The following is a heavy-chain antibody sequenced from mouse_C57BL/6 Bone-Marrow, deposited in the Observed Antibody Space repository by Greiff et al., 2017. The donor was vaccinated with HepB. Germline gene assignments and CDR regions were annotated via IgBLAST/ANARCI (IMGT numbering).Heavy chain of an antibody. J-gene: IGHJ4*01. D-gene: IGHD1-1*01. Sequence: VQGVESGPGLVAPSQSLSITCTVSGFSLTSYAISWVRQPPGKGLEWLGVIWTGGGTNYNSALKSRLSISKDNSKSQVFLKMNSLQTDDTARYYCARKGDYYGSSTGYYAMDYWGQGTSVTVSS. CDR1: GFSLTSYA. V-gene: IGHV2-9-1*01. CDR3: ARKGDYYGSSTGYYAMDY. CDR2: IWTGGGT.